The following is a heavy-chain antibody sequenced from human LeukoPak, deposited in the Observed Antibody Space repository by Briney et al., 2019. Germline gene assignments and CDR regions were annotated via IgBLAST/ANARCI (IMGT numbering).Heavy chain of an antibody. CDR3: ARHQTYYYDSSGYYVGY. J-gene: IGHJ4*02. V-gene: IGHV5-51*01. D-gene: IGHD3-22*01. CDR1: GYSFTSYW. CDR2: IYPGDSDT. Sequence: GESLKISCKGSGYSFTSYWIGCVRQMPGKGLEWMGIIYPGDSDTRYSPSFQGQVTISADKSISTAYLQWSSLKASDTAMYYCARHQTYYYDSSGYYVGYWGQGTLVTVSS.